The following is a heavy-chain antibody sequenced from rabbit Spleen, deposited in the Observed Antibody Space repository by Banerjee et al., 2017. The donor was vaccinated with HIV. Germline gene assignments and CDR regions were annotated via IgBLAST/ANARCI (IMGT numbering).Heavy chain of an antibody. CDR2: IDPVFGVT. Sequence: QEQLVESGGGLVQPGGSLKLSCKASGFDFSSYGVSWIRQAPGKGLEWIGYIDPVFGVTYYANWVNGRFTIPSHNARNTLFLQLNSLTAADTATYFCAKGVGHIRLELWGQGTLVTV. J-gene: IGHJ3*01. CDR1: GFDFSSYG. CDR3: AKGVGHIRLEL. V-gene: IGHV1S47*01.